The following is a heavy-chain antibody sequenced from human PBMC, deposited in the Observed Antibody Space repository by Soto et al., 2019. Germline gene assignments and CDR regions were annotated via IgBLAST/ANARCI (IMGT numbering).Heavy chain of an antibody. V-gene: IGHV3-15*01. Sequence: EVQVVESGGDLVKPGGSLRLSCVTSGFMFSSAWMSWVRQAPGKGLEWVGRIKSKSDGGARDYAAPVKGRCSISRDDSKNTVYLQMNSLRAEDTAVYYCVEGWNDFWGQGTLVTVSS. J-gene: IGHJ4*02. CDR1: GFMFSSAW. CDR2: IKSKSDGGAR. D-gene: IGHD1-1*01. CDR3: VEGWNDF.